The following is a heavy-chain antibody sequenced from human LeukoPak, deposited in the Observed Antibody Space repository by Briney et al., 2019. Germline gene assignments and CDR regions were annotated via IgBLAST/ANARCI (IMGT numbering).Heavy chain of an antibody. Sequence: GGSLRLSCAASGFTFSSYSMNWVRQAPGKGLEWVSSISSSSSYIYYADSVKGRFTISRDNAKNSLFLQMNSLRADDTAVYYCARDRGLWFGEFPFDYRGQGTLVTVSS. CDR2: ISSSSSYI. V-gene: IGHV3-21*01. J-gene: IGHJ4*02. CDR1: GFTFSSYS. CDR3: ARDRGLWFGEFPFDY. D-gene: IGHD3-10*01.